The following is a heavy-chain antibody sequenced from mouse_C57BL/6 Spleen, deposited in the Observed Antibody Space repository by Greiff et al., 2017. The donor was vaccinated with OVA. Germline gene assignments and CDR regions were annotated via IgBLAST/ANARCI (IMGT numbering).Heavy chain of an antibody. CDR3: ARPEGNYGYYFDY. D-gene: IGHD2-1*01. CDR2: ISSGSSTI. CDR1: GFTFSDYG. V-gene: IGHV5-17*01. J-gene: IGHJ2*01. Sequence: EVMLVESGGGLVKPGGSLKLSCAASGFTFSDYGMHWVRQAPEKGLEWVAYISSGSSTIYYADTVKGRFTISRDNAKNTLFLQMTSLRSEDTAMYYCARPEGNYGYYFDYWGQGTTLTVSS.